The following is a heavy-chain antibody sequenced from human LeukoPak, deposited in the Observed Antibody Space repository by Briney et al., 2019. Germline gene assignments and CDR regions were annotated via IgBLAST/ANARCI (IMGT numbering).Heavy chain of an antibody. Sequence: PGGSLRLSCAASGFTFSTHGMHWVRQAPGKGLEWVAFIRYDGSNKYYADSVKGRFTISRDNSKNTLYLQMNSLRAEDTAVYYCAKDPERIAVAGTGMDYWGQGTLVTVSS. CDR3: AKDPERIAVAGTGMDY. CDR2: IRYDGSNK. V-gene: IGHV3-30*02. J-gene: IGHJ4*02. D-gene: IGHD6-19*01. CDR1: GFTFSTHG.